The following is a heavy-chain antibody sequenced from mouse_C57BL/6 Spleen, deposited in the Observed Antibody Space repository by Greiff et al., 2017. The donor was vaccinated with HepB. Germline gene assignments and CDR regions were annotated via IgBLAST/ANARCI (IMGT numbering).Heavy chain of an antibody. J-gene: IGHJ2*01. D-gene: IGHD5-1*01. CDR3: ARKGSTVYFDY. Sequence: VQVVESGAELVRPGTSVKVSCKASGYAFTNYLIEWVKQRPGQGLEWIGVINPGSGGTNYNEKFKGKATLTADKSSSTAYMQLSSLTSEDSAVYFCARKGSTVYFDYWGQGTTLTVSS. V-gene: IGHV1-54*01. CDR1: GYAFTNYL. CDR2: INPGSGGT.